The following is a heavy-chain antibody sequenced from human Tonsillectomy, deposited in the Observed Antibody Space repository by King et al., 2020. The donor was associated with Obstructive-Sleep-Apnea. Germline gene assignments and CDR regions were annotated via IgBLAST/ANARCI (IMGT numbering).Heavy chain of an antibody. CDR2: INSNSGGT. V-gene: IGHV1-2*02. J-gene: IGHJ4*02. Sequence: VQLVQSGAEVKKPGASVQVSCKASGYTFPGYYMHWVRQAPGQGLEWMGWINSNSGGTNYAQKFHGRVTMTRDTSISTAYMELSRLRSDDTAVYYCAREQVTMVRGVIDYWGQGTLVTVSS. CDR3: AREQVTMVRGVIDY. CDR1: GYTFPGYY. D-gene: IGHD3-10*01.